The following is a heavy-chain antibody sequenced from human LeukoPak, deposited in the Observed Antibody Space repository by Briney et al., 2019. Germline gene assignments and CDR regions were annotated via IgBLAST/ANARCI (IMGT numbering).Heavy chain of an antibody. CDR1: GFTFSSHG. J-gene: IGHJ4*02. Sequence: GGTLRLSCAASGFTFSSHGMNWVRQAPGKGLEWVSGISPNGVITYYTDSVKGRFTISRDNSKGTVYLHMNSLRPEDTAVYYCAKDSHSWSRDYWGQGTLVTVSS. V-gene: IGHV3-23*01. CDR2: ISPNGVIT. D-gene: IGHD6-13*01. CDR3: AKDSHSWSRDY.